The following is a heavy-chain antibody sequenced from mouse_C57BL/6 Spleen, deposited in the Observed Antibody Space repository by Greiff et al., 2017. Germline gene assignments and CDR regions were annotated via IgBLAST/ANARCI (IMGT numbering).Heavy chain of an antibody. CDR1: GYTFTDYY. J-gene: IGHJ2*01. CDR2: IYPGSGNT. CDR3: ARSYGNYVLYYFDY. V-gene: IGHV1-76*01. D-gene: IGHD2-10*02. Sequence: QVQLQQSGAELVRPGASVKLSCKASGYTFTDYYINWVKQRPGQGLEWIARIYPGSGNTYYNEKFKGKDTLTAEKSSSTAYMQLSSLTSEDSAVYFCARSYGNYVLYYFDYWGQGTTLTVSS.